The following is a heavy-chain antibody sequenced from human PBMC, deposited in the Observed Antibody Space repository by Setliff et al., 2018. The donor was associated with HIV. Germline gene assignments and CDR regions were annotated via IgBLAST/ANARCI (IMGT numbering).Heavy chain of an antibody. J-gene: IGHJ3*02. CDR2: IFPSGST. CDR1: GASIRSGVYY. V-gene: IGHV4-61*09. CDR3: ARDPFMATIRYAFDI. Sequence: TLSLTCAVSGASIRSGVYYWSWIRQPAGKGPEWIGHIFPSGSTNYSPSLKSRITISMDTSKNQFSLKLSSVTAADTAVYYCARDPFMATIRYAFDIWGQGTMGTVS. D-gene: IGHD5-12*01.